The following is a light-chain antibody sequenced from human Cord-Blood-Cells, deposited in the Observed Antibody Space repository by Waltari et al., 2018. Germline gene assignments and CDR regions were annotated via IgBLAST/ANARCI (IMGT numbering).Light chain of an antibody. CDR3: QQYNNWWT. V-gene: IGKV3-15*01. J-gene: IGKJ1*01. CDR2: GAS. CDR1: QSVSSN. Sequence: EIVMTQSPATLSVSPGERATLSCRASQSVSSNLAWYQQKPGQAPRLLIYGASTRATGSPARFSASGSATEFTLTISSLQSEDFAVYYCQQYNNWWTFGQGTKVEIK.